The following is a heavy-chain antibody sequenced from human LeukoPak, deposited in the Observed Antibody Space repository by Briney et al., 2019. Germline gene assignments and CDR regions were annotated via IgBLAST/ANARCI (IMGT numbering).Heavy chain of an antibody. J-gene: IGHJ4*02. CDR2: IWYGGSNK. V-gene: IGHV3-33*01. CDR3: ARRRIAAAGPNDY. Sequence: GGSLRLSCAASGFTFSSYGMHWVRQAPGKGLEWVAVIWYGGSNKYYADSVKGRFTISRDNSKNTLYLQMNSLRAEDTAVYYCARRRIAAAGPNDYWGQGTLVTVSS. CDR1: GFTFSSYG. D-gene: IGHD6-13*01.